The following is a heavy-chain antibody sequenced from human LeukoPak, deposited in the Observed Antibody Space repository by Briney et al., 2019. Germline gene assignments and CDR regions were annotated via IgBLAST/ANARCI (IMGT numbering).Heavy chain of an antibody. J-gene: IGHJ4*02. CDR1: GGSISSGGYS. CDR3: ARGAYQLSLPPYYFDY. Sequence: SETLSLTCAVSGGSISSGGYSWSWIRQPPGKGLEWIGYIYHSGSTYYNPSLKSRVTISVDRSKNQFSLKLSSVTAADTAVYYCARGAYQLSLPPYYFDYWGQGTLVTVSS. V-gene: IGHV4-30-2*01. D-gene: IGHD2-2*01. CDR2: IYHSGST.